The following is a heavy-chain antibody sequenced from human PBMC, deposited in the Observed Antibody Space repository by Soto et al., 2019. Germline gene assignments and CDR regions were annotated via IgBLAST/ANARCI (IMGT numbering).Heavy chain of an antibody. CDR1: GYTLTSYY. CDR3: ARDDIAAAGTLRFDP. CDR2: INPSGGST. V-gene: IGHV1-46*01. J-gene: IGHJ5*02. Sequence: ASVKVSCKASGYTLTSYYIHWVRQAPGQGLEWMGRINPSGGSTNYAQNFQGRVTITRDTSTSTAYMELRSLRSDDTAVYYCARDDIAAAGTLRFDPWGQGTLVTVSS. D-gene: IGHD6-13*01.